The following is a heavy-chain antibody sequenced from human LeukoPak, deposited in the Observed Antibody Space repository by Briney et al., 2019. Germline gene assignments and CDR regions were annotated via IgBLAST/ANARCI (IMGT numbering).Heavy chain of an antibody. CDR1: GGSISSYC. J-gene: IGHJ4*02. CDR3: ARDHYYYGSGASYFDY. CDR2: IYTSGST. D-gene: IGHD3-10*01. V-gene: IGHV4-4*07. Sequence: SETLSLTCTVSGGSISSYCWSWIRQPAGKGLEWIGRIYTSGSTNYNPSLQSRVTMSVDTSKNQFSLKLSSVTAADTAVYYCARDHYYYGSGASYFDYWGQGTLVTVSS.